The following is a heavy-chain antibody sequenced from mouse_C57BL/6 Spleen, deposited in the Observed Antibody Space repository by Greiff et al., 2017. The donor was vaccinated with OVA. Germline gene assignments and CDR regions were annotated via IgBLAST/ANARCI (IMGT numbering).Heavy chain of an antibody. J-gene: IGHJ3*01. V-gene: IGHV1-61*01. D-gene: IGHD1-1*01. CDR1: GYTFTSYW. Sequence: VQLQQPGAELVRPGSSVKLSCKASGYTFTSYWMDWVKQRPGQGLEWIGNIYPSDSETHYNQKFKDKATLTVDKSSSTAYMQLSSLTSEDSAVYYCARLITTVVATEAYWGQGTLVTVSA. CDR3: ARLITTVVATEAY. CDR2: IYPSDSET.